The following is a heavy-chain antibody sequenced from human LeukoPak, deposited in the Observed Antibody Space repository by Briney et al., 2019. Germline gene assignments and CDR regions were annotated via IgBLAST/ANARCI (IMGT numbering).Heavy chain of an antibody. CDR2: IGRGGGIK. CDR3: VRTTPGTNGIEFDF. J-gene: IGHJ4*02. D-gene: IGHD1-1*01. Sequence: GGSLRLSCAASGFTFSDYEMNWVRQAPGKGLEWVSYIGRGGGIKYYADSVKGRFTISRDNAKNSLYLQMNRLRAEDTAIYYCVRTTPGTNGIEFDFWGQGTLVTVSS. CDR1: GFTFSDYE. V-gene: IGHV3-48*03.